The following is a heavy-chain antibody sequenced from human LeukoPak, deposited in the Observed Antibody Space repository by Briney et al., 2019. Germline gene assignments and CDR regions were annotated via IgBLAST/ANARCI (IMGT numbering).Heavy chain of an antibody. D-gene: IGHD6-13*01. Sequence: PGGSLRLSCAASGFTFSNYWMHWVRQAPGKGLVWVSRINGDGSSTGYAGSVKGRFTISRDNAKNTVNLQMNSLRAEDTAVYYCTRGASAGAFDIWGQGTMVTVSS. J-gene: IGHJ3*02. V-gene: IGHV3-74*01. CDR2: INGDGSST. CDR3: TRGASAGAFDI. CDR1: GFTFSNYW.